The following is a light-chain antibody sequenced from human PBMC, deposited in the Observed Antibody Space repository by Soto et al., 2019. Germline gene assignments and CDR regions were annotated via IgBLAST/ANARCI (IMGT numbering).Light chain of an antibody. CDR2: DAS. Sequence: DLQMTQSPSSLSASVGDRVTITCQASQDISNYLNWYQQKPGKAHKLLIYDASNLETGVPSRFSGSGSGTDFTFTISSLQPEDIATYYCQQYDNLLSFGGGTKVEIK. CDR1: QDISNY. J-gene: IGKJ4*01. V-gene: IGKV1-33*01. CDR3: QQYDNLLS.